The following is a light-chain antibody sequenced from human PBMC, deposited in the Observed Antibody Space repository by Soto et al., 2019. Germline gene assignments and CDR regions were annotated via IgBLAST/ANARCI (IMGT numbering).Light chain of an antibody. CDR2: AAS. Sequence: AIRMTQSPSSLSASTGDRVTITCRASQGISSYLAWYQQKPAKAPKLLIYAASTLQSGVPSRFSGSGSGTDFTLTISCLQSEDFATYYCQQYYSYPLTFGQGTKVEIK. CDR1: QGISSY. J-gene: IGKJ1*01. CDR3: QQYYSYPLT. V-gene: IGKV1-8*01.